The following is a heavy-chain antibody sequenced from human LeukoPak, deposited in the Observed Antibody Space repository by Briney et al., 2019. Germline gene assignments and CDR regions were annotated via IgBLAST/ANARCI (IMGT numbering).Heavy chain of an antibody. D-gene: IGHD6-19*01. Sequence: GASVKVSCKASGGTFSSYAISWVRQAPGQGLEWMGGIIPIFGTANYAQKFQGRVTITADESTSTAYMELSSLRSEDMAVYYCARERIAVAGTGWFDPWGQGTLVTVSS. CDR2: IIPIFGTA. V-gene: IGHV1-69*13. CDR1: GGTFSSYA. J-gene: IGHJ5*02. CDR3: ARERIAVAGTGWFDP.